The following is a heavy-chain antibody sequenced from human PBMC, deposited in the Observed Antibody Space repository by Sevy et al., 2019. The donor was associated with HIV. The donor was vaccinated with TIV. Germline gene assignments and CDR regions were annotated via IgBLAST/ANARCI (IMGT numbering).Heavy chain of an antibody. Sequence: GGSLRLSCAASGFTFSNYWMHWVREAPGKGLGWGSGIKNDGSSATYADSVKGRFTISRDSARNTLHLQMNSVRVEDTAVYYCARESSGGCRQFDDWGQGTLVTVSS. CDR2: IKNDGSSA. CDR3: ARESSGGCRQFDD. D-gene: IGHD1-26*01. J-gene: IGHJ4*02. CDR1: GFTFSNYW. V-gene: IGHV3-74*01.